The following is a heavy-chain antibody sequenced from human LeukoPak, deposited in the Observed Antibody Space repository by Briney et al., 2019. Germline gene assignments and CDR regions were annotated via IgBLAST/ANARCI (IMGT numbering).Heavy chain of an antibody. Sequence: PGGSLRLSCAASGFLLSSYGMHWVRQAPGKGLEWVAVISYDGSNTYYADSVKGRFTISKDNSKNTLYMQMNSLRAEDTAVYYCAKGMRSGGATPSDFWGQGTLVTVSS. V-gene: IGHV3-30*18. D-gene: IGHD1-26*01. CDR3: AKGMRSGGATPSDF. J-gene: IGHJ4*02. CDR1: GFLLSSYG. CDR2: ISYDGSNT.